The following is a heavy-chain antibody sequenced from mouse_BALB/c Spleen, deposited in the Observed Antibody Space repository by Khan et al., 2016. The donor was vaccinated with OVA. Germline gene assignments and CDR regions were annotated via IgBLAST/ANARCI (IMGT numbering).Heavy chain of an antibody. CDR2: INPVSDYT. Sequence: QVQLQQSGAELTRPWASVKMSCKASGYTFTSYTMHWVKQRPGQGLEWIGYINPVSDYTNYNQNFKDKATLTADKSSSTAYMQLRNLTSEDSAVYYCAKEGAYYRSDGWFAYWGQGTLVTVST. V-gene: IGHV1-4*01. J-gene: IGHJ3*01. CDR3: AKEGAYYRSDGWFAY. CDR1: GYTFTSYT. D-gene: IGHD2-14*01.